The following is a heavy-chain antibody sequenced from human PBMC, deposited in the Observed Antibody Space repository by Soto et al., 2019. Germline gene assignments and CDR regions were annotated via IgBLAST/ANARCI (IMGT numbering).Heavy chain of an antibody. CDR2: ISAYNGNT. Sequence: SVKVSCKASGYTFTGYAISWVRQAPGQGLEWMGWISAYNGNTNYAQKLQGRGTMTTDTSTSTAYMALTSLRADDTTVYSCASSFRLDYYGMDVWGQGTKVTLSS. CDR3: ASSFRLDYYGMDV. D-gene: IGHD2-15*01. CDR1: GYTFTGYA. V-gene: IGHV1-18*01. J-gene: IGHJ6*02.